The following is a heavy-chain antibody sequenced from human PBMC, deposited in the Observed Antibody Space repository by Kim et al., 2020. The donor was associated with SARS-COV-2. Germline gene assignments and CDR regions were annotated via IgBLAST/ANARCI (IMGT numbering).Heavy chain of an antibody. CDR3: ASSSSNGATAFDI. D-gene: IGHD6-13*01. J-gene: IGHJ3*02. CDR2: VFTTGST. CDR1: GDSIRFYY. Sequence: SETLSLTCSVSGDSIRFYYWNWIRQPAGKGLEWIGRVFTTGSTSYHPSLESRVSISVDTSTNQFSLKLSSVSVADTAIYYCASSSSNGATAFDIWGQETMVTVS. V-gene: IGHV4-4*07.